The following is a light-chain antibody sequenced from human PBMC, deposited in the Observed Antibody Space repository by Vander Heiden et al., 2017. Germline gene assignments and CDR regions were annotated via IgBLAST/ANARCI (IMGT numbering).Light chain of an antibody. CDR3: SSSTSSNTYI. CDR1: SSDVGDFNY. V-gene: IGLV2-14*01. Sequence: QSALTQPASVSGSPGQSITISCTGTSSDVGDFNYVPWYQQHPGKAPKLIIYEVSNRPSGVSDRFSASKSGNTASLTISGLQAEDEADYFCSSSTSSNTYIFGAGTKVTVV. CDR2: EVS. J-gene: IGLJ1*01.